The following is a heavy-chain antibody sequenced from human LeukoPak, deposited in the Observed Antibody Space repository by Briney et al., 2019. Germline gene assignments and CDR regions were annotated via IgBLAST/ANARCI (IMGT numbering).Heavy chain of an antibody. J-gene: IGHJ3*02. V-gene: IGHV3-48*02. Sequence: GGALRLSCAASGFTFSSYSMSWVRQAPGKGLEWVAYISSSSSTLHYADPVKGRFTISRDNANNSLYLQMNSLRDEDTAVYYCARDGRPSDIWGQGTMVTVSS. CDR1: GFTFSSYS. CDR3: ARDGRPSDI. CDR2: ISSSSSTL.